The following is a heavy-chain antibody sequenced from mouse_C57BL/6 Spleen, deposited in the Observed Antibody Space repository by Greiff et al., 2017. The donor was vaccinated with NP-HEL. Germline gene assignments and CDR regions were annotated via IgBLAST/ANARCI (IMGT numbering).Heavy chain of an antibody. CDR3: TTGTTWFAY. CDR1: GYTFTDYY. D-gene: IGHD4-1*01. Sequence: EVQLQQSGPELVKPGASVKISCKASGYTFTDYYMNWVKQSHGKSLEWIGDINPNNGGTSYNQKFKGKATLTVDKSSSTAYMELRSLTSEDSADYYCTTGTTWFAYWGQGTLVTVSA. J-gene: IGHJ3*01. CDR2: INPNNGGT. V-gene: IGHV1-26*01.